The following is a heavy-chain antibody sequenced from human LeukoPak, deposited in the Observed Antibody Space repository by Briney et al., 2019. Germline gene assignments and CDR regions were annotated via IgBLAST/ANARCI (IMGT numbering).Heavy chain of an antibody. V-gene: IGHV1-8*01. CDR1: GYTFTSYD. J-gene: IGHJ4*02. Sequence: ASVKVSSTASGYTFTSYDINWVRQAPGQGLELMGWMNPNSGNTGYAQKFQGRVTMTRNTSISTAYMELSSLRSEDTAVHYCARDYGGTFDYWGQGTLVTVSS. CDR3: ARDYGGTFDY. D-gene: IGHD4-23*01. CDR2: MNPNSGNT.